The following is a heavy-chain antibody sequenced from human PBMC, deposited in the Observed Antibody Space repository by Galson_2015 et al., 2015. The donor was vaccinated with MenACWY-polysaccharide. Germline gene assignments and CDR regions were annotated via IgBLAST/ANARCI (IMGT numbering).Heavy chain of an antibody. V-gene: IGHV3-7*01. J-gene: IGHJ4*02. CDR3: ARDVRGIAAAGPIDY. CDR2: IKQDGSEK. D-gene: IGHD6-13*01. CDR1: GFTFSSYW. Sequence: SLRLSCAASGFTFSSYWMSWVRQAPGKGLEWVANIKQDGSEKYYVDSVKGRFTISRDNAKNSLYLQMNSLRAEDTAVYYCARDVRGIAAAGPIDYWGQGTLVTVSS.